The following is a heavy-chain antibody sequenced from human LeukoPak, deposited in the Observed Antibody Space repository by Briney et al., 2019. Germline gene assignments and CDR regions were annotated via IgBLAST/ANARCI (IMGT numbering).Heavy chain of an antibody. CDR2: IQNDASTR. V-gene: IGHV3-30*03. Sequence: GGSLRLSCAASEFTFSAYWMHWVRQAPGKGLEWVAVIQNDASTRNYVDSVKGRFTISRDNSENTVFLQMDSLRVEDTAVYYCARELSQIVWGGLDYGGQGTLVSVSS. CDR3: ARELSQIVWGGLDY. J-gene: IGHJ4*02. D-gene: IGHD2-21*01. CDR1: EFTFSAYW.